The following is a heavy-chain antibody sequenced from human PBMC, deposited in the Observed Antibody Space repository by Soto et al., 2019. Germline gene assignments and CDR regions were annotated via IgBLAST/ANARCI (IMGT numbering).Heavy chain of an antibody. D-gene: IGHD5-12*01. CDR1: GYTFFTYD. CDR2: ISTYSGDK. J-gene: IGHJ5*02. Sequence: QVHLVQSGVEVKTPGASVKVSCQASGYTFFTYDISWVRQAPGQGLEWMGWISTYSGDKKYAQKFQGRVTMTTYTSTTTAYLELRSMRTDATAVYYCARHHGPTTSENWFDPWGQGTLVTVSS. CDR3: ARHHGPTTSENWFDP. V-gene: IGHV1-18*01.